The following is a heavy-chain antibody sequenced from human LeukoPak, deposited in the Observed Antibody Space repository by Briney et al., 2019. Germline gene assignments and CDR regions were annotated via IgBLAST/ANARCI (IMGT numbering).Heavy chain of an antibody. Sequence: SETLSLTCTVSGGSISSSSYYWGWVRQPPGKGLEWIGSIYYSGSTYYNPSLKSRVTISVDTSRNQFSLKLSSVTAADTAVYYCARRVYSPFYYMDVWGKGTTVTVSS. D-gene: IGHD1-26*01. J-gene: IGHJ6*03. V-gene: IGHV4-39*01. CDR2: IYYSGST. CDR1: GGSISSSSYY. CDR3: ARRVYSPFYYMDV.